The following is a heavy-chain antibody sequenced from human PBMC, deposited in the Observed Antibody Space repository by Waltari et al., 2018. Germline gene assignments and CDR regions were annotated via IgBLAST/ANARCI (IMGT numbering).Heavy chain of an antibody. J-gene: IGHJ4*02. CDR2: MYSGGST. CDR3: ARGLKSGGWFGACCYFDS. D-gene: IGHD3-10*01. Sequence: EVQLVESGGGLIQPGGSLRLSCAASGFGVSNTYMGWVRQAPGKGLEWVAIMYSGGSTYYADSVKGRLTISRDNSKNTLYLQMNSLRADDAAMYYCARGLKSGGWFGACCYFDSWGQGIQVTVSS. CDR1: GFGVSNTY. V-gene: IGHV3-53*01.